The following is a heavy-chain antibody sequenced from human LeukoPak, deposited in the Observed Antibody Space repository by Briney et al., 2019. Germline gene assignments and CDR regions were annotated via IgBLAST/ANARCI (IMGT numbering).Heavy chain of an antibody. Sequence: GASVKVSCKASEYTFTAYYLHWVRQAPGQGLEWMGRMNPYSGDTTYAPKFQGRVTMTRDTSISTAYMELSNLRSDDTAVYYCARAVRGGVVWYYYYMDVWGKGTTVTVSS. CDR2: MNPYSGDT. V-gene: IGHV1-2*06. D-gene: IGHD3-16*01. CDR1: EYTFTAYY. CDR3: ARAVRGGVVWYYYYMDV. J-gene: IGHJ6*03.